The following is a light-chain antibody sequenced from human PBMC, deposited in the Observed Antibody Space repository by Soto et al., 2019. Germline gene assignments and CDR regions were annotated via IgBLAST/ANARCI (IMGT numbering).Light chain of an antibody. CDR2: DVS. CDR3: SSYTSSNTYV. V-gene: IGLV2-18*02. J-gene: IGLJ1*01. CDR1: SSDVGSYNR. Sequence: QSALTQPPSVSGSPGQSVTISCTGTSSDVGSYNRVSWYQQPPGTAPKLMIYDVSNRPSGVPDRFSGSKSGNTASLTISGLQAEDEADYYCSSYTSSNTYVFGTGTKDTVL.